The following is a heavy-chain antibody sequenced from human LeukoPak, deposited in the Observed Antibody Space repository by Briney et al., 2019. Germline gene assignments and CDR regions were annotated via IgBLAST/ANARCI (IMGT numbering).Heavy chain of an antibody. D-gene: IGHD3-16*02. Sequence: SETLSLTCSVSGGSITGYYWSWIRQPPGKGLEWIGYIYYSGSTNYNPSLKSRLTMSLDTSKNQVSLKLTSVTAADTAVYYCARGRLGELTLFDYWGQGTLGTISS. CDR1: GGSITGYY. CDR3: ARGRLGELTLFDY. J-gene: IGHJ4*01. CDR2: IYYSGST. V-gene: IGHV4-59*08.